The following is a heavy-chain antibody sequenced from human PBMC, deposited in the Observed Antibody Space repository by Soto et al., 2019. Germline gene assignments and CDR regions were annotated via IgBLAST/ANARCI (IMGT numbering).Heavy chain of an antibody. CDR3: ARDPPYYYDSSGYYYPYYFDY. V-gene: IGHV3-48*03. CDR1: GFTFSSYE. CDR2: ISSSGSTI. Sequence: GSLRLSCAASGFTFSSYEMNWVRQAPGKGLEWVSYISSSGSTIYYADSVKGRFTISRDNAKNSLYLQMNSLRAEDTAVYYCARDPPYYYDSSGYYYPYYFDYWGQGTLVTVSS. J-gene: IGHJ4*02. D-gene: IGHD3-22*01.